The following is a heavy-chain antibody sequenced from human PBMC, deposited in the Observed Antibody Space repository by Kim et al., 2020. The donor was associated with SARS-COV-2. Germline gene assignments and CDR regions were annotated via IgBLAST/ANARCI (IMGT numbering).Heavy chain of an antibody. J-gene: IGHJ4*02. Sequence: SVKGRFTLSRDNAKNSLFLQMNSLRDEDTAVYYCAGDSRYYYGSGTFFFDYWGQGTLVTVSS. CDR3: AGDSRYYYGSGTFFFDY. V-gene: IGHV3-48*02. D-gene: IGHD3-10*01.